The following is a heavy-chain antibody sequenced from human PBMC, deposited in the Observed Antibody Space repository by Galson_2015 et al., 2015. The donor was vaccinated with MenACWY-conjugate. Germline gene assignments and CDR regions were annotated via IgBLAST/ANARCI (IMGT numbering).Heavy chain of an antibody. Sequence: SLRLSCAASGFTFSNYWMHWVRQGPGKGLEWLSRIDNDGNRITDADSVKGRFTISRDNAKNTLYLQINSVRADDTAVYYCSRGGETKLIIVRGISDTWGQGTPVTVSS. CDR1: GFTFSNYW. CDR2: IDNDGNRI. D-gene: IGHD1-26*01. V-gene: IGHV3-74*01. J-gene: IGHJ3*02. CDR3: SRGGETKLIIVRGISDT.